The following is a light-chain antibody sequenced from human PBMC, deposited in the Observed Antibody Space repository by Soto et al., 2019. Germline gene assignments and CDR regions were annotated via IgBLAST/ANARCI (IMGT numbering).Light chain of an antibody. CDR3: QSYDSSLSGGV. CDR2: GNS. J-gene: IGLJ2*01. CDR1: SSNIGAGYD. V-gene: IGLV1-40*01. Sequence: QSVLTQPPSVSGAPGQRVTISCTGSSSNIGAGYDVHWYQQLPGTAPKLLVYGNSNRPSGVPDRFSGSKSVTAASLAITGLQAEDAADYYCQSYDSSLSGGVFGGGTKLTVL.